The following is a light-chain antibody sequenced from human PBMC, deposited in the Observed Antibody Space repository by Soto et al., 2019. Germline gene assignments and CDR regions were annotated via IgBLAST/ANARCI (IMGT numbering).Light chain of an antibody. Sequence: EIVLTQSPATRSLSPGERATLSGRGSQSVSSYLAWYQQKPGQAPRLLIYDASNRATGIPVRFSGSGSGTDFTLTISSLEPEDFAVYYCQQRSNWPSLTFGGGTKVEIK. J-gene: IGKJ4*01. CDR1: QSVSSY. CDR3: QQRSNWPSLT. CDR2: DAS. V-gene: IGKV3-11*01.